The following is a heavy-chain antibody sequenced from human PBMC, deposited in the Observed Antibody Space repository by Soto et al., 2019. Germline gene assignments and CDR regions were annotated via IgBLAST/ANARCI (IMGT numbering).Heavy chain of an antibody. D-gene: IGHD2-2*01. Sequence: QVQLQQWGAGLLKPSETLSLTCAVYGGSFSDYYWSWIRQPPGKGLEWIGEINHSGSTNYNPSLKSRVNISGDTSKSQFSLRLTSVTAADSAVYYCARARLVVVAAAFPQYFFHGMDVWGHGTTVTVSS. CDR1: GGSFSDYY. V-gene: IGHV4-34*02. CDR3: ARARLVVVAAAFPQYFFHGMDV. J-gene: IGHJ6*02. CDR2: INHSGST.